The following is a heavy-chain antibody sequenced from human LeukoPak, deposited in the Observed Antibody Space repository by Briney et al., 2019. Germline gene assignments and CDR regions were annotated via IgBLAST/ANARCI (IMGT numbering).Heavy chain of an antibody. CDR1: IGSISSSKW. V-gene: IGHV4-4*02. J-gene: IGHJ4*02. Sequence: SETLSLTCSVSIGSISSSKWWSWVRQSPVKGLEWIGEIYLYGTTNYNPSFTSRVTMSVDRSRNQFSLKLTSVTAADTAVYYCARGLWVPHYYDSSGRGPFDYWGQGTLVTVSS. CDR2: IYLYGTT. D-gene: IGHD3-22*01. CDR3: ARGLWVPHYYDSSGRGPFDY.